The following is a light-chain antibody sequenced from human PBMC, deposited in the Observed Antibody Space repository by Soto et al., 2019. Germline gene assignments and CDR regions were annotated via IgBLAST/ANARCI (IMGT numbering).Light chain of an antibody. Sequence: QSALTQPPSASGSPGQSVTISCTGTSSHVGGYNYVSWYQHHPGKAPKLIIYEVYKRPSGVPDRFSGSKSGNTAALTVSGLQAEDEADYYCSSYVGTNSYVFGTGTKVTVL. CDR2: EVY. V-gene: IGLV2-8*01. CDR3: SSYVGTNSYV. J-gene: IGLJ1*01. CDR1: SSHVGGYNY.